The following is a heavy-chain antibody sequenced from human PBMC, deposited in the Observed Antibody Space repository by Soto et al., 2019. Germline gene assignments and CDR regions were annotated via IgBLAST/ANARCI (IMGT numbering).Heavy chain of an antibody. D-gene: IGHD3-16*01. CDR3: AITISRWYYDH. Sequence: QVQLQESGPGLVKPSETLSLTCTVSGGSISNYYWSWVRQPPGEGLEWMGCVYYSGSTNYNPSLKSRVNMTVDTSKGQFSLMLSSVTAADTAVYYCAITISRWYYDHWGQGILVTVSS. CDR2: VYYSGST. V-gene: IGHV4-59*01. J-gene: IGHJ4*02. CDR1: GGSISNYY.